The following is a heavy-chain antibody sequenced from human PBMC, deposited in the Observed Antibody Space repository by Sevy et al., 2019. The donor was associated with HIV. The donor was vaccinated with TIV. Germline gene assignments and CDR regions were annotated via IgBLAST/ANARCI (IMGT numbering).Heavy chain of an antibody. CDR2: TYYRTKCYN. CDR3: ARGDELNSYYYGMDV. D-gene: IGHD1-1*01. CDR1: GDSVSSSSAA. V-gene: IGHV6-1*01. Sequence: QSQTLSLTCAISGDSVSSSSAAWNWFRQSPSRGLEWLGRTYYRTKCYNNYAVSVKSRVTINPDTSENQFSLHLNSVTPEDTAVYFCARGDELNSYYYGMDVWGQGTTVTVSS. J-gene: IGHJ6*02.